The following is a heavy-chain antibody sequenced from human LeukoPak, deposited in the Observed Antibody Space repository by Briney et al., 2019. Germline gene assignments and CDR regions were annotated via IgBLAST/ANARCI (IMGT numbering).Heavy chain of an antibody. Sequence: ASVKVPCKASGYTFTSYGISWVRQAPGQGLEWMGWISAYNGNTNYAQKLQGRVTMTTDTSTSTAYMELRSLRSDDTAVYYCARDQDDYVWGSYGYWGQGTLVTVSS. J-gene: IGHJ4*02. D-gene: IGHD3-16*01. V-gene: IGHV1-18*01. CDR3: ARDQDDYVWGSYGY. CDR2: ISAYNGNT. CDR1: GYTFTSYG.